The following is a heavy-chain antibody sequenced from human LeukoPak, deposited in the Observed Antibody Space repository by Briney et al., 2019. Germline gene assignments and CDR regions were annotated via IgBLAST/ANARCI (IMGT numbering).Heavy chain of an antibody. V-gene: IGHV4-38-2*02. D-gene: IGHD3-10*01. CDR2: IYHSGST. CDR3: ASTFRGSGSYGVDY. Sequence: SETLSLTCTVSGYSISSGYYWGWIRQPPGKGLEWIGSIYHSGSTYYNPSLKSRVTISVDTSKNQFSLKLSSVTAADTAVYYCASTFRGSGSYGVDYWGQGTLVTVSS. CDR1: GYSISSGYY. J-gene: IGHJ4*02.